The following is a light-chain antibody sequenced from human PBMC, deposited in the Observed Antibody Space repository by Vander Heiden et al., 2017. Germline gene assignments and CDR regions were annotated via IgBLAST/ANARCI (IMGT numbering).Light chain of an antibody. CDR2: DAS. CDR3: QQYDNVPCT. V-gene: IGKV1-33*01. CDR1: QDIGNR. Sequence: DIQMTHSPSTLSAPVGDTVTITCQASQDIGNRLTWYQQKPGKAPKLLIYDASSLETGVPSRVSGSGSGAYFTFTISSLQPDDIGTYYCQQYDNVPCTFGQGTKQEIK. J-gene: IGKJ2*02.